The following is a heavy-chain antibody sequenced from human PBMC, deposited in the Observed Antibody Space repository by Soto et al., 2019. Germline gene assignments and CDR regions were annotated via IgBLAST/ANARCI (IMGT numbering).Heavy chain of an antibody. CDR3: ARAAAGTNWFDP. CDR1: GGSISSGGYY. V-gene: IGHV4-31*02. CDR2: IYYSGST. D-gene: IGHD6-13*01. Sequence: PSETLSLTCTVSGGSISSGGYYWSWIRQHPGKGLEWIGYIYYSGSTYYNPSLKSRVTISVDTSKNQFSLKLSSVTAADTAVYYCARAAAGTNWFDPWGQGTLVTVSS. J-gene: IGHJ5*02.